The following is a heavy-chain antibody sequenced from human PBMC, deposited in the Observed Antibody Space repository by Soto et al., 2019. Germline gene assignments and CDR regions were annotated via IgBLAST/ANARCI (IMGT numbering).Heavy chain of an antibody. D-gene: IGHD6-6*01. V-gene: IGHV3-30*18. CDR3: AKDQAFSSSSLADYFDY. CDR2: ISYDGSNK. CDR1: GFTFSSYG. J-gene: IGHJ4*02. Sequence: GGSLRLSCAASGFTFSSYGMHWVRQAPGKGLEWVAVISYDGSNKYYADSVKGRFTISRDNSKNTLYLQMNSLRAEDTAVYYCAKDQAFSSSSLADYFDYWGQGTLVTVSS.